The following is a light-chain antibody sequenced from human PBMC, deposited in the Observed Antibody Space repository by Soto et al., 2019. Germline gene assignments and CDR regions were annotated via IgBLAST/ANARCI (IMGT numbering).Light chain of an antibody. V-gene: IGLV2-23*01. CDR3: SSYASSRSVL. CDR1: SSDVGTYNL. Sequence: QSVLTQPASVSGSPGQSITISCTGTSSDVGTYNLVSWYQQHPGKAPKLMIYEDNKRPSGLSNRFSGSKSGNTASLTISGLQADDEADYYCSSYASSRSVLFGGGTKLTVL. J-gene: IGLJ2*01. CDR2: EDN.